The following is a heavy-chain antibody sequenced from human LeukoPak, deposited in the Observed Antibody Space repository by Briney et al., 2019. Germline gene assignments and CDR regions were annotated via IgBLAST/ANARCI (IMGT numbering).Heavy chain of an antibody. J-gene: IGHJ5*02. D-gene: IGHD3-10*01. Sequence: ASVKVSGKASGYTFTSYDINWVRKATRHGLEWMGWMNPNSGHTGYAQKFQGRVTMTRNTSISTAYMELSSLRFGDAAVYYCARGRDYYKSWGQGTLVTVSS. CDR2: MNPNSGHT. V-gene: IGHV1-8*01. CDR3: ARGRDYYKS. CDR1: GYTFTSYD.